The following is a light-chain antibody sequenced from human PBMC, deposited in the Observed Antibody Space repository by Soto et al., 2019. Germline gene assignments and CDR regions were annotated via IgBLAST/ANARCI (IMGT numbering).Light chain of an antibody. V-gene: IGKV3-20*01. CDR1: QSVSSNY. Sequence: EIVLTQSPGSLSLSSGERATLSCRASQSVSSNYLAWYQQTPAQAPRLLIYDTSSRATGIPDRFSGSGSGTDFTLTIPRLEPEDSAVYFCQQYGSSPWTFGQGTKVEIK. J-gene: IGKJ1*01. CDR3: QQYGSSPWT. CDR2: DTS.